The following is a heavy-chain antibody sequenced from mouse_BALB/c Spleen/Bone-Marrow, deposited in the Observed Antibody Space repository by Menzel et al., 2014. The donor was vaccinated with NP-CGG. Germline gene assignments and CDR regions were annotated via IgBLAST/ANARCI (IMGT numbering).Heavy chain of an antibody. CDR2: INPNNGGT. CDR3: ARSYGYERSWFAY. CDR1: GYTFTEYT. Sequence: VHVKQSGPELVKPGASVKISCKTSGYTFTEYTMHWVEQSHGKSLEWIGGINPNNGGTSYNQKFKGKATLTVDKSSSTAYMKLRSLTSEDSAVYYCARSYGYERSWFAYWGQGTLVTVSA. V-gene: IGHV1-18*01. D-gene: IGHD2-2*01. J-gene: IGHJ3*01.